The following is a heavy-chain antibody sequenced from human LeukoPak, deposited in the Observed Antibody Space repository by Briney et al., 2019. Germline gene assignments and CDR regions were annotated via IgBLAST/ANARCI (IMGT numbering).Heavy chain of an antibody. CDR2: IYYSGNT. D-gene: IGHD3-16*01. Sequence: SETLSLTCTVSGGSISSYYWSWIRQSPGKGLDWIGYIYYSGNTNYNPSLKSRATMSIDTSKNQFSLKLSSVTAADTAVYYCARERFDDLYYFDYWGQGTLVTVSS. CDR1: GGSISSYY. J-gene: IGHJ4*02. CDR3: ARERFDDLYYFDY. V-gene: IGHV4-59*01.